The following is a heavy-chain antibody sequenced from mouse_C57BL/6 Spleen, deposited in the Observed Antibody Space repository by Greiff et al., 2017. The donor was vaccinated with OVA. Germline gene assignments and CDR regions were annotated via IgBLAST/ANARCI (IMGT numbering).Heavy chain of an antibody. J-gene: IGHJ4*01. CDR3: ARSREDYAMDY. Sequence: QVQLQQPGAELVKPGASVKMSCKASGYTFTSYWITWAKQRPGQGLEWIGDIYPGSGSTNYNEKFKSKATLTVDTSSSTAYMQLSSLTSEDSAVYYCARSREDYAMDYWGQGTSVTVSS. CDR1: GYTFTSYW. CDR2: IYPGSGST. V-gene: IGHV1-55*01.